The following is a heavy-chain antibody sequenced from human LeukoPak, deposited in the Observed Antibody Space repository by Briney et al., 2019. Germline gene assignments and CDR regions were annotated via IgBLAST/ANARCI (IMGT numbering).Heavy chain of an antibody. V-gene: IGHV3-66*01. D-gene: IGHD6-19*01. CDR1: GFTFRSYA. CDR3: ARASQWLAFDT. Sequence: GGSLRLSCAASGFTFRSYAMNWVRQAPGKGLEWVSVIYNGGSTNYADSVKDRFTISRDNSKNTLYLQMNSLKAEDTAVYFCARASQWLAFDTWGQGTLVTVSS. CDR2: IYNGGST. J-gene: IGHJ4*02.